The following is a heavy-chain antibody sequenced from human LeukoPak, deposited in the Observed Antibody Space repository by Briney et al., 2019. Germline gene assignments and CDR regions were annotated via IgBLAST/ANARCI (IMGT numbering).Heavy chain of an antibody. Sequence: GGSLRPSCAASGFTSSRYWMSWVRQAPGKGLEWVANIKQVGREKYYGSSVKGRFSISRDHAKNSLYLQMHSLRAEDTAVYYCARRIAAAGNDYWGQGTLVTVSS. V-gene: IGHV3-7*01. CDR2: IKQVGREK. D-gene: IGHD6-13*01. CDR3: ARRIAAAGNDY. CDR1: GFTSSRYW. J-gene: IGHJ4*02.